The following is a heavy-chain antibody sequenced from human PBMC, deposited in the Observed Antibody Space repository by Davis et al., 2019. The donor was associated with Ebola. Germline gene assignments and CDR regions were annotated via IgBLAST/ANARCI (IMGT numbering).Heavy chain of an antibody. CDR2: INPNSGGT. CDR3: ARESVAAAGTFDY. CDR1: GCTFTSYD. Sequence: ASVKVSCKASGCTFTSYDINWVRQATGQGLEWMGWINPNSGGTNYAQKFQGRVTMTRDTSISTAYMELSRLRSEDTAVYYCARESVAAAGTFDYWGQGTLVTVSS. V-gene: IGHV1-2*02. J-gene: IGHJ4*02. D-gene: IGHD6-13*01.